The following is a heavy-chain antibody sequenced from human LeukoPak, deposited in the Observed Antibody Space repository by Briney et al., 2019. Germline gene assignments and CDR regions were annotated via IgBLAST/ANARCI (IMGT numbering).Heavy chain of an antibody. CDR1: GYTLTELS. CDR3: ATVTSILWWRGFDY. J-gene: IGHJ4*02. V-gene: IGHV1-24*01. Sequence: ASVKVSCKVSGYTLTELSMRWVRQAPGKGLEWMGGFDPEDGETIYAQKFQGRVTMTEDTSTDTAYMELSSLRSEDTAVYYCATVTSILWWRGFDYWGQGTLVTVSS. CDR2: FDPEDGET. D-gene: IGHD2-21*01.